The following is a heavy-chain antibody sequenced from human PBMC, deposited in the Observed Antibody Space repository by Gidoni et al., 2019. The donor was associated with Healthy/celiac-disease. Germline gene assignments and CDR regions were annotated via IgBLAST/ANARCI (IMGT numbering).Heavy chain of an antibody. J-gene: IGHJ4*02. V-gene: IGHV3-30*18. D-gene: IGHD3-3*01. CDR1: GFPFSSYG. CDR3: AKDPKTYYDFWSGYAGVSPSFDY. Sequence: QVQLVESGGGVVQPGRSLRLPCEASGFPFSSYGMHWVSQAPGKGLEWVAVISDDGSNKYYADSVKGRFTISRDNSKNTLYLQMNSLRAEDTAVYYCAKDPKTYYDFWSGYAGVSPSFDYWGQGTLVTVSS. CDR2: ISDDGSNK.